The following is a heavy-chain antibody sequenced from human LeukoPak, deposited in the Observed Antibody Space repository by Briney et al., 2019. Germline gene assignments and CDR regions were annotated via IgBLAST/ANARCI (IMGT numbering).Heavy chain of an antibody. D-gene: IGHD6-13*01. CDR3: ARAVLPDRFLLGSWHLGKNYYGMDV. CDR2: INTNTGNP. V-gene: IGHV7-4-1*02. CDR1: GYTFTGYY. Sequence: GASVKVSCKASGYTFTGYYMHWVRQAPGQGLEWMGWINTNTGNPTYAQGFTGRFVFSLDTSVSTAYLQISSLKAEDTAVYYCARAVLPDRFLLGSWHLGKNYYGMDVWGQGTTVTVSS. J-gene: IGHJ6*02.